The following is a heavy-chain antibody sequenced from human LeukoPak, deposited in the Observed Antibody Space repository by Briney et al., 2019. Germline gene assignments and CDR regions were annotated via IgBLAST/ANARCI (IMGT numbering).Heavy chain of an antibody. CDR1: GYTFTGYY. CDR2: INPNSGGT. V-gene: IGHV1-2*02. Sequence: ASVKVSCKASGYTFTGYYMHWVRQAPGQGLEWMGWINPNSGGTNYAQKFQGRVTMTRDTSISTAYMELSRLRSDDTAVYYCARESLAAAGTFFVDYWGQGTLVTVSS. CDR3: ARESLAAAGTFFVDY. D-gene: IGHD6-13*01. J-gene: IGHJ4*02.